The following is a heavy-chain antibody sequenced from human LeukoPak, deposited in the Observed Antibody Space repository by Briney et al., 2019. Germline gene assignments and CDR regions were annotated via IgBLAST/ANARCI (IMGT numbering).Heavy chain of an antibody. V-gene: IGHV3-43*02. CDR2: ISGDGGST. Sequence: GGSLRLSCAASGFTFDDYAMHWVRQAPGKGLEWVSLISGDGGSTYYADSVKGRFTISRDNSKNSLYLQMNSLRTEDTALYYCAKDAPYYDSSGYAAGLNWFDPWGQGTLVTVSS. D-gene: IGHD3-22*01. J-gene: IGHJ5*02. CDR1: GFTFDDYA. CDR3: AKDAPYYDSSGYAAGLNWFDP.